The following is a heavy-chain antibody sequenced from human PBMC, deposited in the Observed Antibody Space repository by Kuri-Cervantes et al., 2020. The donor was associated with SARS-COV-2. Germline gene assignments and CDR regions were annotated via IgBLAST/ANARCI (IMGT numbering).Heavy chain of an antibody. V-gene: IGHV3-30*04. CDR1: GFTLSSYA. J-gene: IGHJ4*02. CDR3: ARDRDNWNYPDY. D-gene: IGHD1-7*01. CDR2: ILYDGRNK. Sequence: GGSLRLSCEASGFTLSSYAMHWVRQAPGKGLEWVAGILYDGRNKYYADSVKGRFTISRDNAENSLYPQMNSLRADDTAVYFCARDRDNWNYPDYWGQGTLVTVSS.